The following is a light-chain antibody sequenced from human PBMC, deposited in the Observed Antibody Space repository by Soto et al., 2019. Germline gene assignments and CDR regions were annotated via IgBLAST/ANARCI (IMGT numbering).Light chain of an antibody. Sequence: QSVLTQPPSASGTPGQRVTISCSGSRSNIGSNSVSWYQQLPGAAPKLLIYTNNQRPSGVPDRFSGSKSGTSASLAITGLQSDDEADYYCAAWDDSLSGHVVFGGGTKLTVL. CDR1: RSNIGSNS. CDR2: TNN. CDR3: AAWDDSLSGHVV. J-gene: IGLJ2*01. V-gene: IGLV1-44*01.